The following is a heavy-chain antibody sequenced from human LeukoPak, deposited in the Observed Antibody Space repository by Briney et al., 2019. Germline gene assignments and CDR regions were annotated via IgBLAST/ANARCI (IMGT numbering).Heavy chain of an antibody. Sequence: ASVRVSCKASGYTFNSHGISWVRQAPGQGLEWMGWISAYNGDTNYAQKFQGRVTLTTDRTTSTAYLELRSLRSDDTAVYYCARDPSNTSGWKTWFDPWGQGTLVTVSS. CDR2: ISAYNGDT. CDR1: GYTFNSHG. J-gene: IGHJ5*02. D-gene: IGHD6-19*01. CDR3: ARDPSNTSGWKTWFDP. V-gene: IGHV1-18*04.